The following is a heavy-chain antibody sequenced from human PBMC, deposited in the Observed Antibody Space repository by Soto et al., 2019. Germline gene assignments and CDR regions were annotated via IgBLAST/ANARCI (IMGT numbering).Heavy chain of an antibody. J-gene: IGHJ4*02. V-gene: IGHV4-59*01. Sequence: SETLSLTCTVSGGSISSYYWSWIRQPPGKGLEWIGYIYYSGSTNYNPSLKSRVTISVDTSKNQFSLKLSSVTAADTAVYYCAREDSSSWHNFDYWGQGTLVTVSS. CDR3: AREDSSSWHNFDY. CDR1: GGSISSYY. D-gene: IGHD6-13*01. CDR2: IYYSGST.